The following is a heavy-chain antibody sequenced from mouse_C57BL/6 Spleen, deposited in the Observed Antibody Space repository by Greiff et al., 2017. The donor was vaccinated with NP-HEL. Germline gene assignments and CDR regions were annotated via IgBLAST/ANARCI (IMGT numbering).Heavy chain of an antibody. J-gene: IGHJ2*01. CDR3: ARDLGLGHFDY. CDR1: GYSITSGYY. D-gene: IGHD4-1*01. CDR2: ISYDGSN. Sequence: EVKLQESGPGLVKPSQSLSLTCSVPGYSITSGYYWNWIRQFPGNKLEWMGYISYDGSNNYNPSLKNRISITRDTSKNQFFLKLNSVTTEDTATYYCARDLGLGHFDYWGQGTTLTVSS. V-gene: IGHV3-6*01.